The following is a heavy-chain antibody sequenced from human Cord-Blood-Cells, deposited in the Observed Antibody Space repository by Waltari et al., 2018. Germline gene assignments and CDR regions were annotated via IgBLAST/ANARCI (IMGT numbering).Heavy chain of an antibody. CDR3: ARGGEQLIYWYFDL. V-gene: IGHV4-34*01. Sequence: QVQLQQWGAGLLKPSETLSLTCAVYGGSFSGSYWRWIRQHPGKGLEWIGEINHSGSTNYNPSLKSRVTISVDTSKNQFSLKLSSVTAADTAVYYCARGGEQLIYWYFDLWGRGTLVTVSS. CDR1: GGSFSGSY. D-gene: IGHD6-6*01. J-gene: IGHJ2*01. CDR2: INHSGST.